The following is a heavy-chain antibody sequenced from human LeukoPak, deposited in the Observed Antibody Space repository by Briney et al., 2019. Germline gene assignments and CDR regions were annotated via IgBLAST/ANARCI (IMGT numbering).Heavy chain of an antibody. CDR3: ARGSKSITIFGVVIQYYFDY. D-gene: IGHD3-3*01. Sequence: SETLSLTCAVYGGSFSGYYWSWIRQPPGKGLEWIGEINHSGSTNYNPSLKSRVTISVDTSKNQFSLKLSSVTAADTAVYYCARGSKSITIFGVVIQYYFDYWGQGTLVTISS. CDR2: INHSGST. J-gene: IGHJ4*02. CDR1: GGSFSGYY. V-gene: IGHV4-34*01.